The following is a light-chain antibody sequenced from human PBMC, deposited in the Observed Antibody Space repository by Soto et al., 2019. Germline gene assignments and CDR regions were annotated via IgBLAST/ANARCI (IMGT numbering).Light chain of an antibody. CDR3: AAWDDSLNGLV. Sequence: QSVLTQPPSASGTPGQKVTISCSGSSSNIGPNAVNWYQQLPGTAPKLLLYNNNQRPSGVSDRFSGSKSGTSGSLDISGLHSDDEADDHLAAWDDSLNGLVCGTGTKLNVL. CDR2: NNN. V-gene: IGLV1-44*01. CDR1: SSNIGPNA. J-gene: IGLJ1*01.